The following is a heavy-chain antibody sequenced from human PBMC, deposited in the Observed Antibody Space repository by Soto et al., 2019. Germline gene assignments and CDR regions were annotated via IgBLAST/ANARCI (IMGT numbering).Heavy chain of an antibody. D-gene: IGHD1-26*01. CDR2: INPSGAGT. CDR3: AREKGVIVGVRGDI. V-gene: IGHV1-46*01. J-gene: IGHJ3*02. Sequence: QVQLVQSGAEVKKPGASVKVSCKASGYTFTSYYMHCVRQAHGQGLEWLGMINPSGAGTIYAQQFQGRVTKTRDTSTSTVYMNLGSLQAEDTDVYYCAREKGVIVGVRGDIWGQGTVVTVSS. CDR1: GYTFTSYY.